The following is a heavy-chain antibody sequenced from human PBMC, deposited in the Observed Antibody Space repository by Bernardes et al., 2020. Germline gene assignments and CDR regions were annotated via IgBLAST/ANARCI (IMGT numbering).Heavy chain of an antibody. CDR1: GFTFSSYS. Sequence: GGSLRLSCAASGFTFSSYSMNWVRQAPGKGLEWVSYISSSSSTIYYADSVKGRFTISRDNAKNSLYLQMNSLRDEDTAVYYCARADCSSTSCFYYYYGMDVWGQGTTVTVSS. CDR2: ISSSSSTI. CDR3: ARADCSSTSCFYYYYGMDV. D-gene: IGHD2-2*01. J-gene: IGHJ6*02. V-gene: IGHV3-48*02.